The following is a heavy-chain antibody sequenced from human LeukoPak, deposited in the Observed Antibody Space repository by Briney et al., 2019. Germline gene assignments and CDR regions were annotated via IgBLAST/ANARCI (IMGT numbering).Heavy chain of an antibody. Sequence: GESLKISCKGSGYRFTSYWIGWVRQMPGKGLEWMVLIYPDDSDTRYSPSFQGQVTISADKSISTAYLQWSSLKASDTAMYYCAIGGDSTTSCYRCFDYWGQGTPVTASS. CDR1: GYRFTSYW. J-gene: IGHJ4*02. CDR2: IYPDDSDT. V-gene: IGHV5-51*01. CDR3: AIGGDSTTSCYRCFDY. D-gene: IGHD2-2*02.